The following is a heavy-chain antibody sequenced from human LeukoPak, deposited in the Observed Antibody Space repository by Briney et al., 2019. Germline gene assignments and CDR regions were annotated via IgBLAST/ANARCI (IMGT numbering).Heavy chain of an antibody. CDR3: ATSRVLDI. CDR1: GFTFNTYS. CDR2: IDSSGGYM. V-gene: IGHV3-21*06. Sequence: GGSLRLSCEASGFTFNTYSMNWARQAPGKGLEWVSSIDSSGGYMFYADSVKGRFIISRDNAKDSLYLQMNSLRVEDTAVYYCATSRVLDIWGQGTMVTVSS. J-gene: IGHJ3*02.